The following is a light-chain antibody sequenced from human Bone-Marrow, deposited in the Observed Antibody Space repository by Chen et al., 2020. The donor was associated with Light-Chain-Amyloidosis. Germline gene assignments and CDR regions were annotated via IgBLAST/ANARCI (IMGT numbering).Light chain of an antibody. Sequence: EIVLTQSPATLSLSPGETATLSCRASQSVFRYLAWYQQVPGQPPRLLIYDASTRATGTPARISGGGSGTDFTLTISGLDPEDFAVYYCQQRSSWPWTFGQGTKV. J-gene: IGKJ1*01. CDR2: DAS. V-gene: IGKV3-11*01. CDR1: QSVFRY. CDR3: QQRSSWPWT.